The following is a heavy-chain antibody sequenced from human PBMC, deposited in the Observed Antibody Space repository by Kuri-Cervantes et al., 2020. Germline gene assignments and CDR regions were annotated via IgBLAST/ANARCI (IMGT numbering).Heavy chain of an antibody. V-gene: IGHV1-2*04. CDR3: ARIAAAGYDY. CDR2: INPNSGGT. D-gene: IGHD6-13*01. J-gene: IGHJ4*02. Sequence: ASVKVSCKASGYAFTDYYMHWVRQAPGQGLEWMGWINPNSGGTNYAQKFQGWVTMTRDTSISTACMELSRLRSDDTAVYYCARIAAAGYDYWGQGTLVTVSS. CDR1: GYAFTDYY.